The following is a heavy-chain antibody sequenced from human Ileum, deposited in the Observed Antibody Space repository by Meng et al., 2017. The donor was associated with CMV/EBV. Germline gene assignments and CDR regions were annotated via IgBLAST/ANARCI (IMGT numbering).Heavy chain of an antibody. J-gene: IGHJ4*02. CDR3: MRAHPLGT. V-gene: IGHV3-7*04. Sequence: GGSLRLSCVASGITFSKFWMSWVRQAPGKGPEWVANINEDGNEKYYADPVKGRFTISRDNSNNSLYLQMNYLGVDDTALYYCMRAHPLGTWGQGTLVTVSS. D-gene: IGHD7-27*01. CDR2: INEDGNEK. CDR1: GITFSKFW.